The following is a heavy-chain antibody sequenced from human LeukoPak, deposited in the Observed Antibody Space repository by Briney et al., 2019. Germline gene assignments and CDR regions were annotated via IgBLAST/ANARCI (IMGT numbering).Heavy chain of an antibody. CDR1: GYTFTGYY. CDR2: INPNSGGT. V-gene: IGHV1-2*04. J-gene: IGHJ4*02. Sequence: ASVKVSCKASGYTFTGYYMHWVRQAPGQGLEWMGWINPNSGGTNYAQKFQGWVTMTRDTSISTAYMELSRLRSDDTAVYYCARGQLLWFGELRSGFDYWGQGTLVTVSS. D-gene: IGHD3-10*01. CDR3: ARGQLLWFGELRSGFDY.